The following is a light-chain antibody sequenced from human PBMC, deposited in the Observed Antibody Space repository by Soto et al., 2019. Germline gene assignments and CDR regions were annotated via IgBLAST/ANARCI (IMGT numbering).Light chain of an antibody. Sequence: DSQMPQSPSSLSAYVGDRVTITCRASQTISNFLNWYQQKPGKAPNLLIYVASSLQSEVPSRFSGSGSGTDFTLTITSLQPEDFATYYCQQSYGTPITFGQGTRLEI. V-gene: IGKV1-39*01. J-gene: IGKJ5*01. CDR3: QQSYGTPIT. CDR2: VAS. CDR1: QTISNF.